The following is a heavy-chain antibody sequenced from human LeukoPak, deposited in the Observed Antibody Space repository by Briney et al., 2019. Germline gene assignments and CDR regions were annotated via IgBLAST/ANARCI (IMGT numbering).Heavy chain of an antibody. CDR1: GFTFDDYA. J-gene: IGHJ6*02. D-gene: IGHD5-18*01. Sequence: GRSLRLSCAASGFTFDDYAMHWVRQAPGKGLEWVSGISWNSGSIGYAGSVKGRFTISRDNAKNSLYLQMNSLRAEDTALYYCAKDRSGGYSYGYYYYYGMDVWGQGTTVTVSS. CDR2: ISWNSGSI. V-gene: IGHV3-9*01. CDR3: AKDRSGGYSYGYYYYYGMDV.